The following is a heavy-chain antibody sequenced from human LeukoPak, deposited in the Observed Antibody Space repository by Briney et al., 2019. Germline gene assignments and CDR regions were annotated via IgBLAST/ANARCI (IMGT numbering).Heavy chain of an antibody. J-gene: IGHJ6*03. D-gene: IGHD3-10*01. CDR1: GGSISSSSYY. CDR2: IYYSGST. CDR3: ARVGPYGSGTSYPDFSYMDV. V-gene: IGHV4-39*07. Sequence: PSETLSLTCSLSGGSISSSSYYWAWIRQPPGKGLEWIGSIYYSGSTNYNPSLKSRVTISVDTSKNQFSLKLSSVTAADTAVYYCARVGPYGSGTSYPDFSYMDVWGKGTTVTISS.